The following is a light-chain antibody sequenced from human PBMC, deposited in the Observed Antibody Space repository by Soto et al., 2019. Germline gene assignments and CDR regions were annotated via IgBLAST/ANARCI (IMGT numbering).Light chain of an antibody. CDR1: SSDVGGYNF. V-gene: IGLV2-14*03. Sequence: QSALTQPASVSGSPGQSITISCTGTSSDVGGYNFVSWYQQHPGKAPKLMLYNVYDRPSGISHRFSGSRSGNTASLTISRLQAEDEAHYYCNSYTSSSTLVFGGGTKLTVL. J-gene: IGLJ2*01. CDR2: NVY. CDR3: NSYTSSSTLV.